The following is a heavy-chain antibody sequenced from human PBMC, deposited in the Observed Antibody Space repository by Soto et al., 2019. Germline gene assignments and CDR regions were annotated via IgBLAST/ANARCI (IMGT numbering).Heavy chain of an antibody. CDR3: ERAGGLTNAFPVLDV. Sequence: ASVKVSCKASGYTFTDYFMHWMRQTPGQGLQRMGIINPGSGSATYAQKFQGRVTLTRDTSTSTVYMELSSLRSEDTAVYYCERAGGLTNAFPVLDVWGKGTTDPVTP. CDR2: INPGSGSA. D-gene: IGHD2-2*01. CDR1: GYTFTDYF. V-gene: IGHV1-46*01. J-gene: IGHJ6*04.